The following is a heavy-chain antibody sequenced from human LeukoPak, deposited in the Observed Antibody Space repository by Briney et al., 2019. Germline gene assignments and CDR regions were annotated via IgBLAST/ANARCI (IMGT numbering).Heavy chain of an antibody. CDR2: IYYSGST. CDR1: GGSISSSSYY. CDR3: ARDSV. V-gene: IGHV4-39*07. Sequence: SETLSLTCTVSGGSISSSSYYWGWIRQPPGKGLEWIGSIYYSGSTYYNPSLKSRVTISVDTSKNQFSLKLSSVTAADTAVYCCARDSVWGQGTLVTVSS. J-gene: IGHJ4*02. D-gene: IGHD3-10*01.